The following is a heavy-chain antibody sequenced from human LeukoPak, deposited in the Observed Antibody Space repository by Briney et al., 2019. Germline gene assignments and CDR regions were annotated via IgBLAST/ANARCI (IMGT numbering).Heavy chain of an antibody. V-gene: IGHV1-2*02. Sequence: ASVKVSCKASGYTFTGYYMHWVRQAPGQGLAWMGWINPNSGGTNYAQKFQGRVTMTRDTSISTAYMELSRLRSDDTAVYYCARGIVVVPAARDFDYWGQGTLVTVSS. CDR1: GYTFTGYY. D-gene: IGHD2-2*01. CDR2: INPNSGGT. J-gene: IGHJ4*02. CDR3: ARGIVVVPAARDFDY.